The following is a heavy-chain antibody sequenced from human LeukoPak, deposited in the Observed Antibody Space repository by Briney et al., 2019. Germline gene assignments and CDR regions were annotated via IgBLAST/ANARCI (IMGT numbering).Heavy chain of an antibody. V-gene: IGHV1-2*02. D-gene: IGHD3-22*01. J-gene: IGHJ3*02. CDR1: GYTFTGYY. CDR3: ARDFYDSRGRGAFDI. CDR2: INPNTGGT. Sequence: GASVKVSCKASGYTFTGYYMHWVRQAPGQGLEWMGWINPNTGGTNYAQKFQGRVTMTRDTSITTAYMELSRLRSDDTAVYYCARDFYDSRGRGAFDIWGQGTTVTVSS.